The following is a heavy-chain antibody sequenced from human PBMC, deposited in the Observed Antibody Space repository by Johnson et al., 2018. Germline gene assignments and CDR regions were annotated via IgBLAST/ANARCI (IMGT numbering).Heavy chain of an antibody. J-gene: IGHJ6*03. V-gene: IGHV4-61*02. CDR1: GGSISSGSYY. CDR2: IYTSGST. D-gene: IGHD1-14*01. Sequence: QVQLQESGPGLVKPSQTLSLTCTVSGGSISSGSYYWSWIRQPAGKGLEWIGRIYTSGSTNYNPSLKSRVTISVDTPKNQFPLKLSSVTAADTAVYYWARDGGGMDYYMDVWGKGTTVTVSS. CDR3: ARDGGGMDYYMDV.